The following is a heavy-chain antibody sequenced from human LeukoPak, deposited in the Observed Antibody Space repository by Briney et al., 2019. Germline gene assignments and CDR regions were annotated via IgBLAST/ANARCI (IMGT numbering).Heavy chain of an antibody. CDR1: GFTFSSYA. J-gene: IGHJ4*02. D-gene: IGHD1-1*01. Sequence: PGGSLRLSCAASGFTFSSYAMSWVRQAPGKGLEWVSLISGDGGSTYYADSVKGRFTISRDNSKNSLYLQMNSLRTEDTALYYCAKDYIFGTTSVDFDYWGQGTLVTVSS. V-gene: IGHV3-43*02. CDR3: AKDYIFGTTSVDFDY. CDR2: ISGDGGST.